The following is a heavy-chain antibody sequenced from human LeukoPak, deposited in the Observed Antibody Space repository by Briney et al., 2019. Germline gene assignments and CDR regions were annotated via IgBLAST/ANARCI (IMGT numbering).Heavy chain of an antibody. CDR2: ISSRSSYI. D-gene: IGHD6-19*01. Sequence: GGSLRLSCAASGFTFSTYTMNWVRQAPGKGLEWVSSISSRSSYIYYADSVKGRFTISRDNAKNSLYLQMNSLRAEDTAVYYCAREQAVAGFHYYYYMDVWAKGTTVTVSS. V-gene: IGHV3-21*01. J-gene: IGHJ6*03. CDR3: AREQAVAGFHYYYYMDV. CDR1: GFTFSTYT.